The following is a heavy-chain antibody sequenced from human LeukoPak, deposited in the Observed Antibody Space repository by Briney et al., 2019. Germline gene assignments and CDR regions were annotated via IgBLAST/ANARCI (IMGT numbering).Heavy chain of an antibody. Sequence: GGSLRLSCAASGFTVSSNYMGWVRQAPGKGLEWVSVISDGTTFSDGGTTYYTDSVKGRFTISRDNSKNTLYLQMNSLRAEDTAVYYCAKDLSIGGSYSSGWYGYFDYWGQGTLVTVSS. J-gene: IGHJ4*02. CDR3: AKDLSIGGSYSSGWYGYFDY. V-gene: IGHV3-23*03. D-gene: IGHD6-19*01. CDR2: ISDGTTFSDGGTT. CDR1: GFTVSSNY.